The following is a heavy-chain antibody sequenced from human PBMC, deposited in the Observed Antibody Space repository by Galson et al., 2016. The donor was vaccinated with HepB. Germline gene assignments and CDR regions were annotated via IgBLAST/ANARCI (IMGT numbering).Heavy chain of an antibody. Sequence: SETLSLTCTVSGDSVSSSSYYSSWIRQPPGKGLEWIGYMYYRGSTKYNPSLTSRVTVSVDTSKNQFSLKLSSVTAADTAVYYCARSERELHAFDIWGQGTMVTVSS. CDR1: GDSVSSSSYY. V-gene: IGHV4-61*01. CDR3: ARSERELHAFDI. J-gene: IGHJ3*02. CDR2: MYYRGST. D-gene: IGHD1-7*01.